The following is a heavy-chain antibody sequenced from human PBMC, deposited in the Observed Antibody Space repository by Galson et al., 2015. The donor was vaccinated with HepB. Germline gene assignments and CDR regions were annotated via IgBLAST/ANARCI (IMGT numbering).Heavy chain of an antibody. Sequence: SLRLSCAASGFTFSSYAMHWVRQAPGKGLEWVAVISYDGSNKYYADSVKGRFTISRDNSKNTLYLQMNSLRAEDTAVYYCARGGYSGYDGYYGMDVWGQGTTVTV. J-gene: IGHJ6*02. V-gene: IGHV3-30-3*01. CDR2: ISYDGSNK. CDR3: ARGGYSGYDGYYGMDV. D-gene: IGHD5-12*01. CDR1: GFTFSSYA.